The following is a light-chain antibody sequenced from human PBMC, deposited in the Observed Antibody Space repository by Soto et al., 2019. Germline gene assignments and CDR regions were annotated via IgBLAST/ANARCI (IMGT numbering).Light chain of an antibody. V-gene: IGKV2-28*01. CDR3: MQALQTPPT. CDR1: QSLLHSNGYDS. J-gene: IGKJ1*01. CDR2: LGS. Sequence: DIVLTQSPLSLPVTPGEPASISCRSSQSLLHSNGYDSLDWYLQKPGQSPQLLGCLGSNRASGVPARFSGSGSGTDFTLKISRVEADDVGVYYCMQALQTPPTFGQGTKVEIK.